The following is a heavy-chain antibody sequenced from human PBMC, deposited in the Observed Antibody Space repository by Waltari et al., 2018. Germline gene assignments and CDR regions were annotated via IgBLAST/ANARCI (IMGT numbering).Heavy chain of an antibody. V-gene: IGHV3-23*03. CDR1: GFTFSSYA. Sequence: EVQLLESGGGLVQPGGSLRLSCAASGFTFSSYAMSWVRQAPGKGLEWVSVSYSGGSTYYADSVKGRFTISRDNSKNTLYLQMNSLRAEDTAVYYCAKDPRPYSGSYYFDYWGQGTLVTVSS. D-gene: IGHD1-26*01. CDR2: SYSGGST. CDR3: AKDPRPYSGSYYFDY. J-gene: IGHJ4*02.